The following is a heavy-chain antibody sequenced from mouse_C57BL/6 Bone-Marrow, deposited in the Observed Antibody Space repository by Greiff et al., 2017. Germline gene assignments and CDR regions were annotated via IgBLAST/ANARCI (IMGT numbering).Heavy chain of an antibody. Sequence: QVQLQQPGAELVKPGASVKMSCKASGYTFTSYWITWVKQRPGQGLEWIGDIYPGSGSTNYNEKFKSKATLTVATSSSTAYMQLSSLPSEDSAVYYCARPYYSNYLYFDVWGTGTTVTVSS. J-gene: IGHJ1*03. CDR1: GYTFTSYW. CDR3: ARPYYSNYLYFDV. V-gene: IGHV1-55*01. CDR2: IYPGSGST. D-gene: IGHD2-5*01.